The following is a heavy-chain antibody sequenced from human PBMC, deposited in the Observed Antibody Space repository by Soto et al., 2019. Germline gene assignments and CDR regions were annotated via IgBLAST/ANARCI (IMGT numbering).Heavy chain of an antibody. CDR1: GGSFSGYY. Sequence: SETLSLTCAVYGGSFSGYYWTWIRQPPGTGLEWIGEINHSGSTNYNTSLKTRLTISKDTSKNQVVLTMTNMDPVDTATYYCARIALRYYDTSGSPYFDYWGQGTLVTVSS. CDR2: INHSGST. V-gene: IGHV4-34*01. D-gene: IGHD3-22*01. CDR3: ARIALRYYDTSGSPYFDY. J-gene: IGHJ4*02.